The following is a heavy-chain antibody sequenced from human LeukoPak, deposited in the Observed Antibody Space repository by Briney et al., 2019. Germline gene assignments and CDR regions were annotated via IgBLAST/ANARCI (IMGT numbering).Heavy chain of an antibody. D-gene: IGHD4-11*01. CDR3: ARGSNP. J-gene: IGHJ5*02. CDR2: IYTSGST. V-gene: IGHV4-61*02. CDR1: GGSISSGSYY. Sequence: SETLSLTCTVSGGSISSGSYYWSWIRQPAGRGLEWIGRIYTSGSTNYNPSLKSRVTISIDTSKNQFSLNLNSVTAADTAVYYCARGSNPWGQGTLVTVSS.